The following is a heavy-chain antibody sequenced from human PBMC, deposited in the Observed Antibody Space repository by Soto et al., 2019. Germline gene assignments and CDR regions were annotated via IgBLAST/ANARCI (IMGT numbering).Heavy chain of an antibody. Sequence: GASVKVSCKASGYTFTSYDINWVRQATGQGLEWMGWMNPNSGNTGYAQKFQGRVTMTRNTSISTAYMELSSLRSEDTAVYYCARGLFIRFLEWFRFDPWGQGTLVTVSS. V-gene: IGHV1-8*01. D-gene: IGHD3-3*01. CDR3: ARGLFIRFLEWFRFDP. CDR2: MNPNSGNT. J-gene: IGHJ5*02. CDR1: GYTFTSYD.